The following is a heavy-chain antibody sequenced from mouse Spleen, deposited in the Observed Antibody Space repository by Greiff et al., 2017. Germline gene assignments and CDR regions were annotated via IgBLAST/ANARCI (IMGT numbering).Heavy chain of an antibody. V-gene: IGHV2-5-1*01. CDR2: IWRGGST. CDR1: GFSLTSYG. Sequence: QVQLKESGPSLVQPSQSLSITCTVSGFSLTSYGVHWVRQSPGKGLEWLGVIWRGGSTDYNAAFMSRLSITKDNSKSQVFFKMNSLQADDTAIYYCAKEKGTTMEDFDYWGQGTTLTVSS. D-gene: IGHD2-1*01. J-gene: IGHJ2*01. CDR3: AKEKGTTMEDFDY.